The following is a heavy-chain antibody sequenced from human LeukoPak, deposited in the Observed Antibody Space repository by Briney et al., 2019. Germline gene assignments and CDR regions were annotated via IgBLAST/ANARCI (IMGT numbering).Heavy chain of an antibody. V-gene: IGHV3-7*01. Sequence: GGSLILSCAASGFPFSSYWMSWVRQAPGKGLEGVANIKQDGSEKYYVDSVKGRFTICRDNAKKSMYLQMNSLRAEDTAVYYCARDITVTTSPPSWYFDLWGRGALVTVS. CDR1: GFPFSSYW. J-gene: IGHJ2*01. CDR3: ARDITVTTSPPSWYFDL. CDR2: IKQDGSEK. D-gene: IGHD4-17*01.